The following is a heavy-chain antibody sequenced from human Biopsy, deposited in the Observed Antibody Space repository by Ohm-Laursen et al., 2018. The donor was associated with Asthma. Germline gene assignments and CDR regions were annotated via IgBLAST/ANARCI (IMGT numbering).Heavy chain of an antibody. CDR3: ARDRGGTYGRTFES. V-gene: IGHV4-59*01. CDR2: LYNSGTT. J-gene: IGHJ4*02. Sequence: GTLSLTCTVSGGSISTYYWTWIRQPPGKGLEWVAYLYNSGTTNYNPSLKSRVTISVGTSKNQVSLNVRSVTAADTAVYYCARDRGGTYGRTFESWGQGTLVTVSS. D-gene: IGHD1-26*01. CDR1: GGSISTYY.